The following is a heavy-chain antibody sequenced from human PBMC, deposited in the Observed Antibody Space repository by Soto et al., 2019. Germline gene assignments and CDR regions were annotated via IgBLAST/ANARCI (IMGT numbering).Heavy chain of an antibody. D-gene: IGHD5-18*01. V-gene: IGHV4-31*03. Sequence: SETLSLTCTVSGGSISSGGYYWSWIRQHPGKGLDWIGYIYYSGSTYYNPSLKSRVTISVDTSKNQFSLKLSSVTAADTAVYYCARGQEYSYGYSSPNWFDPWGQGTLVTVSS. CDR2: IYYSGST. J-gene: IGHJ5*02. CDR1: GGSISSGGYY. CDR3: ARGQEYSYGYSSPNWFDP.